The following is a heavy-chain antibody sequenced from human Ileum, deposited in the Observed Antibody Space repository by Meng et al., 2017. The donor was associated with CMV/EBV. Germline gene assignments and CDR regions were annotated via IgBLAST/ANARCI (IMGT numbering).Heavy chain of an antibody. D-gene: IGHD1-1*01. CDR2: IEYSGTT. CDR1: RDSLDKAAYY. V-gene: IGHV4-31*02. J-gene: IGHJ4*02. Sequence: SRDSLDKAAYYWHWTRRRPGEGLEWIGFIEYSGTTSYNPSLKSRLIMSVDRSKNQFSLRLTSVTAADTAVYYCAREMTGTTEMYFDYWGQGTLVTVSS. CDR3: AREMTGTTEMYFDY.